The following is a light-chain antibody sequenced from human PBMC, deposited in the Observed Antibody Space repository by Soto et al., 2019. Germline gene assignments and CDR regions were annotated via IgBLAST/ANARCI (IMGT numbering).Light chain of an antibody. J-gene: IGKJ3*01. CDR2: GAS. CDR3: LQTYSTPFT. Sequence: AIKMTQTPTSLSASIGDRVTITCRASQGIRNDLGWYQQRPGKAPNLLIYGASSLQSGVPSRFIGSGSGTDFTLTITSLQPEDFATYYCLQTYSTPFTFGPGTKVDIK. CDR1: QGIRND. V-gene: IGKV1-6*01.